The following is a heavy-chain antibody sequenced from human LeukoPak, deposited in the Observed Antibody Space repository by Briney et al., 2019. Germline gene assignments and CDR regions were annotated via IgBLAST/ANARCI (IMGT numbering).Heavy chain of an antibody. D-gene: IGHD2-2*01. CDR3: ARRGPVASSYYFDY. V-gene: IGHV4-39*01. CDR2: IYYSGYT. CDR1: GVSISSSSYY. Sequence: SETLSLTCTVSGVSISSSSYYWGWVRQPPGKGLEWIVSIYYSGYTYYNPSLKSRFTITVETAKNQFSLKLSSVTAADTAVYYCARRGPVASSYYFDYWGQGTLVTVSS. J-gene: IGHJ4*02.